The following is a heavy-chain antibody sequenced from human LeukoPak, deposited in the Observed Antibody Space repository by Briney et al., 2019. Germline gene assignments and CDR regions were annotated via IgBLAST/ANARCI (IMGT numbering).Heavy chain of an antibody. D-gene: IGHD6-19*01. J-gene: IGHJ4*02. Sequence: SQALSLTCAISGDSVSRDSIAWNWIRQSPSRGLEWLGRTYYKSAWYNDYAVSVKGRIIINPDTSKNQFSLQLNSVTPEDTAVYYCARGTGWPQFDYWGQGTLVTVSS. V-gene: IGHV6-1*01. CDR1: GDSVSRDSIA. CDR2: TYYKSAWYN. CDR3: ARGTGWPQFDY.